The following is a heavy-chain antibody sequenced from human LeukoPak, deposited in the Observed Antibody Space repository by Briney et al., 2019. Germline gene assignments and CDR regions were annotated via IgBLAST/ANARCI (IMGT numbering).Heavy chain of an antibody. D-gene: IGHD2-2*01. CDR1: GFTFSSYG. CDR2: IRYDGSNK. Sequence: GGSLRLSCAASGFTFSSYGMHWVRQAPGKGLEWVAFIRYDGSNKYYADSVKGRVTISRDNSKNTLYLQMNSLRAEDTAVYYCAKDLEYQLLFGHILIDNWGQGTMVTVSS. J-gene: IGHJ4*01. CDR3: AKDLEYQLLFGHILIDN. V-gene: IGHV3-30*02.